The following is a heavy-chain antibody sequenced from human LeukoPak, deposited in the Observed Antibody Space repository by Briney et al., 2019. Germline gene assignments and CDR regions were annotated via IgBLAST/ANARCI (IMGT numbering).Heavy chain of an antibody. Sequence: GGSLRLSCAASGFTFSSYSMNWIRQAPGKGLEWVSSISSSSSYIYYADSVKGRFTISRDNAKNSLYLQMNSLRAEDTAVYYCARDSSDPYGMDVWGQGTTVTVSS. CDR3: ARDSSDPYGMDV. CDR1: GFTFSSYS. J-gene: IGHJ6*02. V-gene: IGHV3-21*01. CDR2: ISSSSSYI.